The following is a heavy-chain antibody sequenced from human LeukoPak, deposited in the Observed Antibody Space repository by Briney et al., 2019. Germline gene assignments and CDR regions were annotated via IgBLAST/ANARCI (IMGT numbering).Heavy chain of an antibody. J-gene: IGHJ5*02. Sequence: PSETLSLTCTVSGGSISSGSYYWSWIRQPAGKGLEWIGRIYTSGSTNYNPSLKRRVTISVDTSKNQFSLKLSSVTAADTAVYYCARGSRWRFGEFSGFNWFDPWGQGTLVTVSS. CDR3: ARGSRWRFGEFSGFNWFDP. CDR2: IYTSGST. V-gene: IGHV4-61*02. CDR1: GGSISSGSYY. D-gene: IGHD3-10*01.